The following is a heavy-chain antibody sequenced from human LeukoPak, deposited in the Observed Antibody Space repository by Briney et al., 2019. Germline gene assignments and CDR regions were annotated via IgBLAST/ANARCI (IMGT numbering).Heavy chain of an antibody. J-gene: IGHJ4*02. CDR3: AKDGIQYNHGIDY. Sequence: GGPLRLSCAASGFTFSSYGMHWVRQAPGKGLEWVAVIWYDGSNKYYADSVKGRFTISRDNSKNTLYLQVNSLRAEDTAVYYCAKDGIQYNHGIDYWGQGTLVTVSS. V-gene: IGHV3-33*06. D-gene: IGHD1-14*01. CDR2: IWYDGSNK. CDR1: GFTFSSYG.